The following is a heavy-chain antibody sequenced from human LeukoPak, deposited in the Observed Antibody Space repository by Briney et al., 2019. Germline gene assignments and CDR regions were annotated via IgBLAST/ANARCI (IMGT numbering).Heavy chain of an antibody. V-gene: IGHV4-59*01. CDR1: GGSLTYYY. Sequence: SETLSLTCSVSGGSLTYYYWTWIRQPPGRRPEWIGFIYYSGSTNYNPSLESRVAFSVDTSKNQVSLKLSSVTAADTAIYYCASLTKTTGYIPWYFDLWGRGTLVTVSS. CDR3: ASLTKTTGYIPWYFDL. J-gene: IGHJ2*01. D-gene: IGHD3-9*01. CDR2: IYYSGST.